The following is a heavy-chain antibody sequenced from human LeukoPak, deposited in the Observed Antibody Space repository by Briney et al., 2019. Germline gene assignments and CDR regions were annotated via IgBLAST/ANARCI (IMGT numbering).Heavy chain of an antibody. V-gene: IGHV4-39*07. J-gene: IGHJ6*03. CDR1: GGSISSSSYY. CDR3: ARVVPDVDFWSGYWYPGYMDV. CDR2: IYYSGST. Sequence: PSETLSLTCTVSGGSISSSSYYWGWIRQPPGKGLEWIGSIYYSGSTYYNPSLKSRVTISVDTSKNQFSLKLSSVTAADTAVYYCARVVPDVDFWSGYWYPGYMDVWGKGTTVTVSS. D-gene: IGHD3-3*01.